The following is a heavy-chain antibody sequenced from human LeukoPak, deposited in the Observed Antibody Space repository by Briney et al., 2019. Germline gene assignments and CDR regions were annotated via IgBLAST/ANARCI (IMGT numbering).Heavy chain of an antibody. D-gene: IGHD4-17*01. CDR1: GFTFSNYA. V-gene: IGHV3-23*01. CDR3: ARESYGDSGYFDY. J-gene: IGHJ4*01. CDR2: ISGSGGST. Sequence: PGGSLRLSCAASGFTFSNYAMNWVRQAPGKGLEWVSTISGSGGSTYYADSVKGRFTISRDNSKNTLYLQMNSLRVEDTAVYYCARESYGDSGYFDYWGQGTLVTVSS.